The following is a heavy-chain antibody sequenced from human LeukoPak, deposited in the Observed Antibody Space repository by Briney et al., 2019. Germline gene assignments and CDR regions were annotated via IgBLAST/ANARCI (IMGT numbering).Heavy chain of an antibody. J-gene: IGHJ1*01. Sequence: GGSLRLSCAASGFTFSDYYMSWIRQAPGKGLEWVSYISSSSTYTNYADSVKGRFTISRDNAKNSLYLQMNSLRAEDTAVYYCANTYSSSWSEYFQHWGQGTLVTVSS. CDR1: GFTFSDYY. D-gene: IGHD6-13*01. V-gene: IGHV3-11*06. CDR3: ANTYSSSWSEYFQH. CDR2: ISSSSTYT.